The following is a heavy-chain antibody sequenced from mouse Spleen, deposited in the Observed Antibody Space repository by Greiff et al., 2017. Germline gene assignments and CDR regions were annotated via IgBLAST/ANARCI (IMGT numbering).Heavy chain of an antibody. CDR1: GFTFSSYA. D-gene: IGHD1-1*01. CDR2: ISSGGST. V-gene: IGHV5-6-5*01. Sequence: EVQLVESGGGLVKPGGSLKLSCAASGFTFSSYAMSWVRQTPEKRLEWVASISSGGSTYYPDSVKGRFTISRDNARNILYLQMSSLRSEDTAMYYCARGLGYYGSSTYAMDYWGQGTSVTVSS. J-gene: IGHJ4*01. CDR3: ARGLGYYGSSTYAMDY.